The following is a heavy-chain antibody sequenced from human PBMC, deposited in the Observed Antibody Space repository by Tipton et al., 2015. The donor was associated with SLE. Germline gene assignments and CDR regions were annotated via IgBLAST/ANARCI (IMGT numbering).Heavy chain of an antibody. CDR1: GGSINSHY. CDR2: ISDGGGS. Sequence: GLVKPSETLSLTCSVSGGSINSHYWIWIRQPPGKGLEWIGYISDGGGSNYKPSLKSRVTISVDPAKNQFSLKLTSVTAADTAVYYCARGMVTWRGAIVGVDVWGQGTTVNVSS. D-gene: IGHD2-21*02. V-gene: IGHV4-59*08. J-gene: IGHJ6*02. CDR3: ARGMVTWRGAIVGVDV.